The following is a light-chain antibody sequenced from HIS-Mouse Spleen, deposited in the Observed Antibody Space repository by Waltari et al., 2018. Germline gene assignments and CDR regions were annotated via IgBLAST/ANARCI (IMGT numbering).Light chain of an antibody. J-gene: IGKJ1*01. V-gene: IGKV1-9*01. CDR3: QQLNSYPPT. CDR1: QGISSY. CDR2: AAS. Sequence: DIQLTQSPSFLSASVGDRVTITCRASQGISSYLAWYQQKPGKAPKLLIYAASTLQSGVPSRFSGSGSGKEFTLTISSLQAEDFATYDCQQLNSYPPTFGQGTKVEIK.